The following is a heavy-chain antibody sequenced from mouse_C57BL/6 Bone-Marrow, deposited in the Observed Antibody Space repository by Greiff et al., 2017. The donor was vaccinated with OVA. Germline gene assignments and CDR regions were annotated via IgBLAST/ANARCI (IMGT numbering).Heavy chain of an antibody. CDR3: ARRTPLYGYDETWFAY. V-gene: IGHV8-8*01. Sequence: QVTLKVSGPGILQPSQTLSLTCSFSGFSLSTFGMGVGWIRQPSGKGLEWLAHIWWDDDKYYNPALKSRLTISKDTSKNQVFLKIANVDTADTATYYCARRTPLYGYDETWFAYWGQGTLVTVSA. D-gene: IGHD2-2*01. J-gene: IGHJ3*01. CDR2: IWWDDDK. CDR1: GFSLSTFGMG.